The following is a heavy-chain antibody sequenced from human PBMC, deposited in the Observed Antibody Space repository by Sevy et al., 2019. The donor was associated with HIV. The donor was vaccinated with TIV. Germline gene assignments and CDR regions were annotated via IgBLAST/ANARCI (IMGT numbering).Heavy chain of an antibody. Sequence: GGSLRLSCAASGFTFSSYAMHWVRQAPGKGLEWVAVISYDGSNKYYADSVKGRFTISRDNSKNTLYLQMKSLRAEDTAVYYCASPGYSSGWFIDYWGQGTLVTVSS. CDR2: ISYDGSNK. J-gene: IGHJ4*02. V-gene: IGHV3-30-3*01. D-gene: IGHD6-19*01. CDR3: ASPGYSSGWFIDY. CDR1: GFTFSSYA.